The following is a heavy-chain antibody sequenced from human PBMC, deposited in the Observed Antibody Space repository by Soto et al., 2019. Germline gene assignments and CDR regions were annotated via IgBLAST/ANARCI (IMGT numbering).Heavy chain of an antibody. CDR2: ISYDGSNK. D-gene: IGHD1-1*01. CDR1: GFTFSSYA. CDR3: ARDPLCGTSIVLWYFDL. J-gene: IGHJ2*01. Sequence: QVQLVESGGGVVQPGRSLRLSCAASGFTFSSYAMHWVRQAPGKGLEWVAVISYDGSNKYYADSVKGRFTISRDNSKNTLYLQMNSLRAEDTAVYYCARDPLCGTSIVLWYFDLWGRGTLVTVSS. V-gene: IGHV3-30-3*01.